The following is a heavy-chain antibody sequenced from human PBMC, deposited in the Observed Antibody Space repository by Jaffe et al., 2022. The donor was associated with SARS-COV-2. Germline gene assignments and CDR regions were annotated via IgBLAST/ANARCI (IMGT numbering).Heavy chain of an antibody. V-gene: IGHV3-23*01. Sequence: VQLLESGGGLIQPGGSLRLSCEASGFTFRTYAMSWVRQAPGKGLEWVSSISTGSISSYYADSVKGRFTISRDNRRYTLYLQMDSLRAEDTAIYYCAKSAVTDYFYGMDVWGQGTTVIVSS. J-gene: IGHJ6*02. CDR2: ISTGSISS. CDR3: AKSAVTDYFYGMDV. D-gene: IGHD6-19*01. CDR1: GFTFRTYA.